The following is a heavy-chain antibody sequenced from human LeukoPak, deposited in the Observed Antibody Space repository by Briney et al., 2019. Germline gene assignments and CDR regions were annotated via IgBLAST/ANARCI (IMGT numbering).Heavy chain of an antibody. V-gene: IGHV3-21*01. CDR1: GFTFSSYS. CDR3: ARGRSGSGHASGY. J-gene: IGHJ4*02. CDR2: ISSSSSYI. D-gene: IGHD3-10*01. Sequence: GGSLRLSCAASGFTFSSYSMNWVRQAPGKGLEWVSSISSSSSYIYYADSVKGRFTISRDNAKNSLYLQMNSLRAEDTAVYYCARGRSGSGHASGYWGQGTLVTVSS.